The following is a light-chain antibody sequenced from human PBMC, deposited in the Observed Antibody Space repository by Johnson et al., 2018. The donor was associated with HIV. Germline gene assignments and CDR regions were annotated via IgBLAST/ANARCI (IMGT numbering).Light chain of an antibody. CDR1: SSNIGNNY. Sequence: QSVLTQPPSVSAAPGQKVTISCSGSSSNIGNNYVSWYRQLPGTAPKLLIYDNNKRPSGVPDRFSSSKSGTSATLGLTGLQTGDEADYYCGTWDNSLIARYVFGTGTKVTVL. V-gene: IGLV1-51*01. J-gene: IGLJ1*01. CDR2: DNN. CDR3: GTWDNSLIARYV.